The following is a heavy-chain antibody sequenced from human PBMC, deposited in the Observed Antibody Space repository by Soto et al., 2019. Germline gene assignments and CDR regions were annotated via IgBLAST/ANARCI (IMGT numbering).Heavy chain of an antibody. D-gene: IGHD6-6*01. CDR1: GFTFSSYW. Sequence: GGSLRLSCAASGFTFSSYWMSWVRQAPGKGLEWVANIKQDGSEKYYVDSVKGRFTISRDNAKNSLYLQMNSLRAEDTAVYYCARALSSSSLLYYYYYYMDVWGKGTTVTVSS. CDR3: ARALSSSSLLYYYYYYMDV. CDR2: IKQDGSEK. V-gene: IGHV3-7*01. J-gene: IGHJ6*03.